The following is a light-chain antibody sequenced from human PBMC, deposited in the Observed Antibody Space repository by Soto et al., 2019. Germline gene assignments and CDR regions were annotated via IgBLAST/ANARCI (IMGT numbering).Light chain of an antibody. J-gene: IGLJ2*01. CDR2: DVN. CDR1: RSDIGAYNF. CDR3: TSWTTSTTMI. Sequence: QSALTQPASVSGSPGQSITISCTGTRSDIGAYNFVSWYQHHPGEVPKLMLYDVNVRPSGVSNRFSGSKSGNTASLTISGLQAEDEADYYCTSWTTSTTMIFGGGTKVTVL. V-gene: IGLV2-14*03.